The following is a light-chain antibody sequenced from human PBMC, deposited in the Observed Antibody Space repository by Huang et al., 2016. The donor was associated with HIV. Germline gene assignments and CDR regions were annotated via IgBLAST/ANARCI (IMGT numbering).Light chain of an antibody. Sequence: DILMTQSPLTLSGSVGARVTITCRASQSVSGWLAWYQQTAGRAPKLLIYGASTVARGVPSRCSGSGSGTEFTLTISSLQPDDFATYFCQQYDTYPWTFGQGTKV. CDR1: QSVSGW. V-gene: IGKV1-5*01. CDR2: GAS. CDR3: QQYDTYPWT. J-gene: IGKJ1*01.